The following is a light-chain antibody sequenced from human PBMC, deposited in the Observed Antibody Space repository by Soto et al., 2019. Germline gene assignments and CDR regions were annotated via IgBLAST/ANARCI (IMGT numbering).Light chain of an antibody. CDR1: QSVLYSSNNKNY. J-gene: IGKJ2*01. CDR3: LQHNSYPYT. V-gene: IGKV4-1*01. Sequence: DIVMTQSPDSLAVSLGERATINCKSSQSVLYSSNNKNYLAWYQQKPGQPPKLLIYWASTRESGVPDRFSGSGSGTDFALTISSLQAEDVAVYYCLQHNSYPYTFGQGTKLEIK. CDR2: WAS.